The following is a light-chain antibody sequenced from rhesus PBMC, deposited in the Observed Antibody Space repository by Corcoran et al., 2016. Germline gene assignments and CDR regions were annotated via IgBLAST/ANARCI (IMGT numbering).Light chain of an antibody. CDR2: GAS. CDR3: QQYSNWPLT. J-gene: IGKJ3*01. V-gene: IGKV3S9*01. CDR1: QSVSNY. Sequence: EIVMTQSPATLSLSPGERATLSCRASQSVSNYVAWYQQKPEQAPRLLIYGASSRATGIPDRLSGSGAGTDFTLTISSLEPEDFAVYYCQQYSNWPLTFGPGTKLDI.